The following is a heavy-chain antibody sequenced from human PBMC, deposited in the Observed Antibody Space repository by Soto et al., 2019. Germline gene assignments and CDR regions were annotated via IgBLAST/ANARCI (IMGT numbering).Heavy chain of an antibody. D-gene: IGHD4-17*01. Sequence: PGGSLRLSCAASGFAFSDPYMSWIRQAPGKGLEWISYISSSGSTIYYADSVKGRFTISRDNAKKSLYLKMDSLTADDTAVYYCARGGASVTTPFDYWGQGTQVTVSS. CDR3: ARGGASVTTPFDY. V-gene: IGHV3-11*01. J-gene: IGHJ4*02. CDR1: GFAFSDPY. CDR2: ISSSGSTI.